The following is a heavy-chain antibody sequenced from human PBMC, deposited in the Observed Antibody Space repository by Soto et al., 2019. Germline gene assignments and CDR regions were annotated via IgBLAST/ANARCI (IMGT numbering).Heavy chain of an antibody. CDR2: IYSGDTT. Sequence: EVQLAESGGGLIQPGGSLRLSCAASGFTVSSNYMSWVRQAPGKGLEWVSVIYSGDTTYYADSVKGRFTISRDHSKNTLYRQMNSLRAEDTAVYYCARDLRTLYGMDVWGQGTTVTVSS. J-gene: IGHJ6*02. CDR1: GFTVSSNY. V-gene: IGHV3-53*01. CDR3: ARDLRTLYGMDV.